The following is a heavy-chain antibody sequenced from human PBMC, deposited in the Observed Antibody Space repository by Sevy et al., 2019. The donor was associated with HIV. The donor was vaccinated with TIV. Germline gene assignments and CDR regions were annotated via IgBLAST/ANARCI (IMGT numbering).Heavy chain of an antibody. V-gene: IGHV3-7*03. CDR1: GFTFSSYW. CDR2: IQQDGSEK. CDR3: ASYYYGSSGSNYYYYGMDV. Sequence: GGSLRLSCAASGFTFSSYWMSWVRQAPGKGLEWVANIQQDGSEKHYVDSEKGRFTISRDNAKNSLYLQMNSLRAEDTAVYYCASYYYGSSGSNYYYYGMDVWGQGTTVTVSS. D-gene: IGHD3-22*01. J-gene: IGHJ6*02.